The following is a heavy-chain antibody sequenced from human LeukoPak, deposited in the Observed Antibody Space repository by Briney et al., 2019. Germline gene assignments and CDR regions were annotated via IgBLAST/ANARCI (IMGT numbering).Heavy chain of an antibody. J-gene: IGHJ2*01. Sequence: SETLSLTCTVSGSSISSYYWSWIRQPAGKGLEWIGRIYTSGSTNYNPSLKSRVTMSVDTSKNQFSLKLSSVTAADTAVYYCARGYYYYDSSGYYYWYFDLWGRGTLVTVSS. CDR2: IYTSGST. D-gene: IGHD3-22*01. V-gene: IGHV4-4*07. CDR1: GSSISSYY. CDR3: ARGYYYYDSSGYYYWYFDL.